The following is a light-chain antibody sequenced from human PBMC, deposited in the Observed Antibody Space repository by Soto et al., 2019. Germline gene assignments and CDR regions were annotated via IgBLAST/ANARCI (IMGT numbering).Light chain of an antibody. CDR3: SSYATSSTPLYV. J-gene: IGLJ1*01. CDR1: SSDVGGYNY. Sequence: QSALTQPASVSGSPGQSITISCTGTSSDVGGYNYVPWYQQHPGKAPKLMIYDVSNRPSGVSNRFSGSKSGNTGSLTISGLQAEDEADYYCSSYATSSTPLYVFGTGTKVTVL. V-gene: IGLV2-14*01. CDR2: DVS.